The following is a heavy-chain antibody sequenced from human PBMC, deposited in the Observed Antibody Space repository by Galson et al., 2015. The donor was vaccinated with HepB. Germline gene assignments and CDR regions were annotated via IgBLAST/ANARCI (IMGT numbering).Heavy chain of an antibody. V-gene: IGHV4-39*02. CDR3: ARESGSFYYFDY. CDR2: IYYSGTI. Sequence: ETLSLTCTVSGGSISSSYNYWDWLRQPPGKGLEWIASIYYSGTIHYNPSLKSRVTISADTSKNQFSLKLRSVTAADTAVYYCARESGSFYYFDYWGQGALVTVYS. J-gene: IGHJ4*02. D-gene: IGHD1-26*01. CDR1: GGSISSSYNY.